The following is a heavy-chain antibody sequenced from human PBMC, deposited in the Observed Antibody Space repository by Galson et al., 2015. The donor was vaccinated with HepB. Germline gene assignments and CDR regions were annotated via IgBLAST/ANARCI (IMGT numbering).Heavy chain of an antibody. D-gene: IGHD4-23*01. Sequence: SLRLSCAASGFTFSNAWMNWVRQAPGKGLEWVGRIKSKTDGGTTDYAAPVKGRFTISRDDSKNTLYLQMNSLKTEDTAVYYCTTEGGDYGGTYFDYWGQGTLVTVSS. J-gene: IGHJ4*02. V-gene: IGHV3-15*07. CDR2: IKSKTDGGTT. CDR1: GFTFSNAW. CDR3: TTEGGDYGGTYFDY.